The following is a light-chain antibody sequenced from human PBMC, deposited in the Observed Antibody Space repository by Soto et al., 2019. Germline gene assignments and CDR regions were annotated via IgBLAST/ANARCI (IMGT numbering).Light chain of an antibody. CDR3: QSYDSSLSGYV. CDR2: GNT. V-gene: IGLV1-40*01. J-gene: IGLJ1*01. CDR1: SSNIGAGYD. Sequence: QPVLTQPPSVSGAPGQRVTISCTGSSSNIGAGYDVSWYQQLPGTAPKFLIYGNTDRPSGVPERFSGSKSGTSASLAITGLQAEDEADYYCQSYDSSLSGYVFGTGTKLTVL.